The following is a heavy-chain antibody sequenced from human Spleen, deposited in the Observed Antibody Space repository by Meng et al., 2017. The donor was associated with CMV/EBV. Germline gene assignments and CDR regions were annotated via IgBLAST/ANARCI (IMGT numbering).Heavy chain of an antibody. CDR1: GFTFSSYW. J-gene: IGHJ4*02. CDR2: INSDGSTT. Sequence: GGSLRLSCAASGFTFSSYWMHWVRQVPGKGLVWVSRINSDGSTTTYADSVKGRFTISRDNSKNTLYLQMNSLRAEDTAVYYCAKDYRNQDYGEHSIDYWGQGTLVTVSS. CDR3: AKDYRNQDYGEHSIDY. V-gene: IGHV3-74*01. D-gene: IGHD4-17*01.